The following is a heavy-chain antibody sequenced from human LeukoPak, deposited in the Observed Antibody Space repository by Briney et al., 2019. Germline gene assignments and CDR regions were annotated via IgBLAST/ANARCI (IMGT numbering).Heavy chain of an antibody. CDR2: INSDRSST. Sequence: QAGGSLRLSCAASGFILSSYWMHWVRQAPGKGPVWVSSINSDRSSTTYADSVKGRFTISRDNAKNTLFLQMNSLRVEDTAVYYCARGSRYTSSWYLGYWGQGTVVTVSS. V-gene: IGHV3-74*03. CDR3: ARGSRYTSSWYLGY. CDR1: GFILSSYW. D-gene: IGHD6-13*01. J-gene: IGHJ4*02.